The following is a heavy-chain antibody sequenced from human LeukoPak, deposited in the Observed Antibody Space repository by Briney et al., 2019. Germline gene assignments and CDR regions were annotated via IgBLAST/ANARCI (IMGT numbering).Heavy chain of an antibody. D-gene: IGHD6-19*01. CDR2: ISSSSSTI. CDR3: ARDSVSGWYEDGDDAFDI. V-gene: IGHV3-48*01. Sequence: GGSLRLSCAASGFTFSSYSMNWVRQAPGKGLEWVSYISSSSSTIYYADSVKGRFTISRDNAKKSLYLQMNSLRAEDTAVYCCARDSVSGWYEDGDDAFDIWGQGTMVTVSS. J-gene: IGHJ3*02. CDR1: GFTFSSYS.